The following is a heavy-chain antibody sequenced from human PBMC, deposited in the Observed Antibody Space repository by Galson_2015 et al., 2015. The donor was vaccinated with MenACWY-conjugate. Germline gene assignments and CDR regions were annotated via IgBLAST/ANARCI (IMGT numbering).Heavy chain of an antibody. CDR3: ARGYSSGWYGGRFDL. J-gene: IGHJ4*02. CDR1: GYTFTSYT. D-gene: IGHD6-19*01. V-gene: IGHV1-3*01. CDR2: IHGANGNT. Sequence: SVKVSCKASGYTFTSYTTHWVRQAPGQRLEWMGWIHGANGNTEYSPKFQDRVTITSDTSASAAYMDVSRLRYDDTAIYYCARGYSSGWYGGRFDLWGQGTLVTVS.